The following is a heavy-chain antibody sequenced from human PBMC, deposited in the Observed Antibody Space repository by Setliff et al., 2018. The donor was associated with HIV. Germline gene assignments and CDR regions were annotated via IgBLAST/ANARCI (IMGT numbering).Heavy chain of an antibody. J-gene: IGHJ3*01. V-gene: IGHV1-18*01. CDR1: GYTFTSYG. CDR2: ISTHSVYSVNK. Sequence: ASVKVSCKAFGYTFTSYGINWVRQAPGQGLEWMGWISTHSVYSVNKNYAQKFQGRVTLTTDTSTSTAYMELRSLRSDDTAVYYCASVNSGSYVGPLDFWGQGTMVTVSS. D-gene: IGHD1-26*01. CDR3: ASVNSGSYVGPLDF.